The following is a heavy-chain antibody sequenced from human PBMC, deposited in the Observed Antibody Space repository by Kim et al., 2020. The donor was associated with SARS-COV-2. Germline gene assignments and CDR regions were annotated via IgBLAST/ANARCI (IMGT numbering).Heavy chain of an antibody. CDR2: INPNSGGT. D-gene: IGHD6-19*01. CDR3: ARGLRSSSGWGYYYYYGMDV. Sequence: ASVKVSCKASGYTFTGYYMHWVRQAPGQGLEWMGWINPNSGGTNYAQKFQGRVTMTRDTSISTAYMELSRLRSDDTAVYYCARGLRSSSGWGYYYYYGMDVWGQGSTGTLS. J-gene: IGHJ6*02. V-gene: IGHV1-2*02. CDR1: GYTFTGYY.